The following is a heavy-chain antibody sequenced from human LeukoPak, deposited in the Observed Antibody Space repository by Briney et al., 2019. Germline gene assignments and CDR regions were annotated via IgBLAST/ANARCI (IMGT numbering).Heavy chain of an antibody. J-gene: IGHJ4*02. CDR2: INHSGST. CDR3: ARARRRYYDSSGYLDY. Sequence: PSETLSLTCTVSGYSISSGYYWSWIRQPPGKGLEWIGEINHSGSTNYNPSLKSRVTISVDTSKDQFSLKLSSVTAADTAVYYCARARRRYYDSSGYLDYWGQGTLVTVSS. CDR1: GYSISSGYY. D-gene: IGHD3-22*01. V-gene: IGHV4-38-2*02.